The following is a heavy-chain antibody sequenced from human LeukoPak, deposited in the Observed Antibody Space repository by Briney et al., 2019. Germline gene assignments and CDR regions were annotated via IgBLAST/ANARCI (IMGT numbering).Heavy chain of an antibody. CDR3: ARGNRASSGFYYYYGMDV. Sequence: GGSLRLSCAASGFTFDDYAMFWVRQAPGKGLEWVSGISWDSKNIGYAASVKGRFTISRDNAKNSLHLQLSSLRAEDTAFYYCARGNRASSGFYYYYGMDVWGQGTTVTVSS. CDR2: ISWDSKNI. D-gene: IGHD6-19*01. CDR1: GFTFDDYA. J-gene: IGHJ6*02. V-gene: IGHV3-9*01.